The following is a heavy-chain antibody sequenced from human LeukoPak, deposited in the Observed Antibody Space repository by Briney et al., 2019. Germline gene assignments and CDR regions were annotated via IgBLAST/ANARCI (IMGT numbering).Heavy chain of an antibody. D-gene: IGHD4-23*01. Sequence: ASVKVSCKASGYTFTSYGISWVRQAPGQGLEWMGWISAYNGNTNYAQKFQGRVTMTRNTSISTAYMELSSLRSEDTAVYYCARAGGGNSGAFDIWGQGTMVTVSS. CDR3: ARAGGGNSGAFDI. CDR2: ISAYNGNT. J-gene: IGHJ3*02. CDR1: GYTFTSYG. V-gene: IGHV1-18*01.